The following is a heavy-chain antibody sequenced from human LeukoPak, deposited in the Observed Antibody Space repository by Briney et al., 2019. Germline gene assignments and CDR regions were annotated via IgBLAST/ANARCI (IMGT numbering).Heavy chain of an antibody. CDR2: IKSKTDGGTT. Sequence: GGSLRLSCAASGFTFSNAWMSWVRQAPGKGPEWVGRIKSKTDGGTTDYAAPVKGRFTISRDDSKNTLYLQMNSLKTEDTAVYYCTTRYSGYEPYYAMDVWGQGTTVTVSS. CDR3: TTRYSGYEPYYAMDV. J-gene: IGHJ6*02. D-gene: IGHD5-12*01. V-gene: IGHV3-15*01. CDR1: GFTFSNAW.